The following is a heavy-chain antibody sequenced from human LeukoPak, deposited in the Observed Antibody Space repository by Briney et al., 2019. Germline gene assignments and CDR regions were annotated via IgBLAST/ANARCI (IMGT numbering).Heavy chain of an antibody. J-gene: IGHJ4*02. CDR1: GGSISGYY. V-gene: IGHV4-4*07. CDR2: IHSTGSS. D-gene: IGHD2-21*02. Sequence: SETLSLTSTVSGGSISGYYWGCFRQAAGKGLEWIGRIHSTGSSNYNPSLKSRLTMSIDTSRNQFSLKLSSVTAADTAIYYCAREHPTAIATDYWGQGTLVTVSS. CDR3: AREHPTAIATDY.